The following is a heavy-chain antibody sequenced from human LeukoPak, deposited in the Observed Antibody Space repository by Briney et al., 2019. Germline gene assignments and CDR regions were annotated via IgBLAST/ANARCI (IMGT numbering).Heavy chain of an antibody. CDR1: GFTFSSYW. D-gene: IGHD5-18*01. V-gene: IGHV3-74*01. CDR2: INSDGSST. J-gene: IGHJ4*02. Sequence: GGSLRLSCAASGFTFSSYWMHWVRQAPGKGLVWVSRINSDGSSTSYADSVKGRFTISRDNAKNSLYLQMDSLRAEDTAVYYCARDAGYGYDRFDYWGQGTQVTVSS. CDR3: ARDAGYGYDRFDY.